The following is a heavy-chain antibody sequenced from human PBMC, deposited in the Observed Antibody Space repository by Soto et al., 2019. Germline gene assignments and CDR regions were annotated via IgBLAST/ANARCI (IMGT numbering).Heavy chain of an antibody. CDR2: IYYSGST. Sequence: SETLSLTCTVSGGSISSGDYYWSWIRQPPGKGLEWIGYIYYSGSTYYNPSLKSRVTISVDTSKNQFSLKLSSVTAADTAVYYCARVGEYGAKDYWGQGTLVTVSS. CDR1: GGSISSGDYY. D-gene: IGHD3-10*01. CDR3: ARVGEYGAKDY. V-gene: IGHV4-30-4*01. J-gene: IGHJ4*02.